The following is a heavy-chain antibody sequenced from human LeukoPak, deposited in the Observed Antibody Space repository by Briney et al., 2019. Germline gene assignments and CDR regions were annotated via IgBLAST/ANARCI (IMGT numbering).Heavy chain of an antibody. J-gene: IGHJ4*02. CDR2: INPNSGGT. V-gene: IGHV1-2*02. CDR3: ARAALLQASFDY. Sequence: ASVKVSCKASGYTFTGYYMHWVRQAPGQGLEWMGWINPNSGGTNYAQKLQGRVTMTTDTSTSTAYMELRSLRSDDTAVYYCARAALLQASFDYWGQGTLVTVSS. CDR1: GYTFTGYY. D-gene: IGHD1-26*01.